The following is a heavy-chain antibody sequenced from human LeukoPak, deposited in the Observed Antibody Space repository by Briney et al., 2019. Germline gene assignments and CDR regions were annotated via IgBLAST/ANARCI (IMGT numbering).Heavy chain of an antibody. CDR3: ARAPGHIAARRGFWFDP. V-gene: IGHV4-59*01. Sequence: SETLSLTCAVYGGSFSGYYWSWIRQPPGKGLEWIGYIYYSGSTNYNPSLKSRVTISVDTSKNQFSLKLSSVTAADTAVYYCARAPGHIAARRGFWFDPWGQGTLVTVSS. D-gene: IGHD6-6*01. J-gene: IGHJ5*02. CDR1: GGSFSGYY. CDR2: IYYSGST.